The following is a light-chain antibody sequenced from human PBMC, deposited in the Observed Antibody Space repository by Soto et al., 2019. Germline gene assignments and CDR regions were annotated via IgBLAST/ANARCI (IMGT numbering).Light chain of an antibody. Sequence: EIVMTQSPATVSVSPGEGATLSCRASQSFVRSLAWYQETSGQAPRLLIYVASAGATGIPARFSGIGFGTDFTLINSSLQSEDFAVYYCQQYYDWPLTFGGGTKVDIK. CDR2: VAS. V-gene: IGKV3-15*01. CDR1: QSFVRS. J-gene: IGKJ4*01. CDR3: QQYYDWPLT.